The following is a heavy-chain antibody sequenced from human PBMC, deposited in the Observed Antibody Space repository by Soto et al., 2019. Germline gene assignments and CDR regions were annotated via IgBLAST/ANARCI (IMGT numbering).Heavy chain of an antibody. CDR1: GFTLSSYG. V-gene: IGHV3-30*03. D-gene: IGHD1-1*01. Sequence: GGSLRLSCAASGFTLSSYGMHWVRQAPGKGLEWVAVISYDGSNKYYADSVKGRFTISRDNSKNTLYLQMNSLRAEDTAVYYCVRGDNWNDEASDYWGQGTLVTVSS. CDR3: VRGDNWNDEASDY. CDR2: ISYDGSNK. J-gene: IGHJ4*02.